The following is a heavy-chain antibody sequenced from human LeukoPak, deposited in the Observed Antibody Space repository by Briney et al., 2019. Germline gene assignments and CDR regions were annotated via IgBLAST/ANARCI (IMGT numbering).Heavy chain of an antibody. J-gene: IGHJ5*02. CDR3: VRGVAALGYNWFDP. CDR1: GYPFTGCY. D-gene: IGHD3-10*01. V-gene: IGHV1-2*02. CDR2: INSNSGGT. Sequence: WASVKVSCKASGYPFTGCYIHWVRQAPGQGLEWMGWINSNSGGTNYAQKFQGRVTMTRDTSISTAYMELSRLRSDDTAVYYCVRGVAALGYNWFDPWGQGTLVTVSS.